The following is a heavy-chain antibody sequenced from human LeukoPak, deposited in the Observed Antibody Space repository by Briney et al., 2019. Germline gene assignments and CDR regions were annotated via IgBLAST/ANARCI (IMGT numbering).Heavy chain of an antibody. J-gene: IGHJ4*02. V-gene: IGHV4-34*01. CDR2: INHSGST. CDR1: GGSFSGYY. D-gene: IGHD1-20*01. Sequence: SETLSLTCAVYGGSFSGYYWSWIRQPPGKGLEWIGEINHSGSTNYNPSLKSRVTTSVDTSKNQFSLKLSSVTAADTAVYYCARVNFFRAFDYWGQGTLVTVSS. CDR3: ARVNFFRAFDY.